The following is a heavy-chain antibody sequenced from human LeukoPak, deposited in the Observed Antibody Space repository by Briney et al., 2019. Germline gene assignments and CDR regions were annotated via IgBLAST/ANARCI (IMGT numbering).Heavy chain of an antibody. D-gene: IGHD6-13*01. Sequence: GESLKISCKGSGYSFTSYWIGWVRQMPGKGLEWMGTIYPGDSDTRYSPSFQGQVTISADKSISTAYLQWSSLKASDTAMYYCARPNSSSWYLNDAFDIWGQGTMVTVSS. J-gene: IGHJ3*02. CDR2: IYPGDSDT. CDR1: GYSFTSYW. V-gene: IGHV5-51*01. CDR3: ARPNSSSWYLNDAFDI.